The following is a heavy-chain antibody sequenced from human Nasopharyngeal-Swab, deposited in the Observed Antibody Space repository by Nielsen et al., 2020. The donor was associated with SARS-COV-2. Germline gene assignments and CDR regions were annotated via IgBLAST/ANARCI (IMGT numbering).Heavy chain of an antibody. CDR1: GFTFSSYD. Sequence: GESLKISCAASGFTFSSYDMHWVRQATGKGPEWVSAIGTAGDTYYPGSVKGRFTISRENAKNSLYLQMNSLRAEDTAVYYCARGNIVVVPAAIRYYYYYYMDVWGKGTTVTVSS. CDR3: ARGNIVVVPAAIRYYYYYYMDV. CDR2: IGTAGDT. V-gene: IGHV3-13*01. J-gene: IGHJ6*03. D-gene: IGHD2-2*01.